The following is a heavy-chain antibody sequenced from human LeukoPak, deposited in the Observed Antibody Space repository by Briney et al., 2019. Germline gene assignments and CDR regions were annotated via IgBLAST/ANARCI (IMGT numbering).Heavy chain of an antibody. Sequence: SETLSLTCTVSGGSISSYYWSWIRQPPGKGLEWIGYIHYSGSTNYNPSLKSRVTISVDTSKNQFSLKLSSVTAADPAVYYCARTTEGYCRGRSCYSYYYYMDVWGKGTTVTVSS. CDR2: IHYSGST. CDR3: ARTTEGYCRGRSCYSYYYYMDV. D-gene: IGHD2-15*01. V-gene: IGHV4-59*01. CDR1: GGSISSYY. J-gene: IGHJ6*03.